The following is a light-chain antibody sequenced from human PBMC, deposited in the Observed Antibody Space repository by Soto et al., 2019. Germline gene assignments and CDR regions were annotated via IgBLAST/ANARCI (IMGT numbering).Light chain of an antibody. CDR3: QHYNSYSEA. J-gene: IGKJ1*01. Sequence: DIQMTQSPSTLSRSVGARVTITCRASQTISSWLAWYQQKPGKAPKLLIYKASTLKSGVPSRFSGSGSGTEFTLTISSLQPDDFATYYCQHYNSYSEAFGQGTKVDIK. V-gene: IGKV1-5*03. CDR1: QTISSW. CDR2: KAS.